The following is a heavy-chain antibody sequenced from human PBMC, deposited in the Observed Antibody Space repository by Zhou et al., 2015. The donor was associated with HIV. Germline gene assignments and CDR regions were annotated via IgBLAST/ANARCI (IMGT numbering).Heavy chain of an antibody. CDR1: RFTFSSYW. CDR2: ISDDGSNT. J-gene: IGHJ4*02. CDR3: ARAGTDWILDS. Sequence: EVQLVESGGRLGTAWGGSLRLSCAASRFTFSSYWMHWVRQAPGKGLVWVSRISDDGSNTNYADSVKGRFTISRDNAKSTLYLQMNSLRAEDTALYYCARAGTDWILDSWGQGTLVTVSS. D-gene: IGHD3-9*01. V-gene: IGHV3-74*02.